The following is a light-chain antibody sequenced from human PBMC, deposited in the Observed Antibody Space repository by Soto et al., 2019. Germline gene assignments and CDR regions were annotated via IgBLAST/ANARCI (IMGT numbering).Light chain of an antibody. CDR3: QTWGSGIHVV. J-gene: IGLJ2*01. Sequence: QPVLTQSPSASASLGASVKSTCTLSSGNSSYAIAWHQQQPEKGPRYLMRLNSDGSHSKGDGIPDRFSGSSSGAERYLTISSLQSEDEADYYCQTWGSGIHVVFGGGTKLTVL. V-gene: IGLV4-69*01. CDR2: LNSDGSH. CDR1: SGNSSYA.